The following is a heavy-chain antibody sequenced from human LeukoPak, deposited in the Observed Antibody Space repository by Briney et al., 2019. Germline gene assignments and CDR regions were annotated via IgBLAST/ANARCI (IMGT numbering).Heavy chain of an antibody. D-gene: IGHD3-3*01. Sequence: GGSLRLSCAASGFTFSSYWMHWVRQAPGKGLVWVSRINGDGSATNYADSVKGRFTISRDDAKNTLYLQMNSLRAEDTVVYYCARGGSQIFYYDFCDYWGQGTLVTVSS. CDR3: ARGGSQIFYYDFCDY. CDR2: INGDGSAT. J-gene: IGHJ4*02. V-gene: IGHV3-74*01. CDR1: GFTFSSYW.